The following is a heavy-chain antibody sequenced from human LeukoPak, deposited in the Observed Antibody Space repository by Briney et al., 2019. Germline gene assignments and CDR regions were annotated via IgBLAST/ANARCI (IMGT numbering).Heavy chain of an antibody. CDR3: ARPLSGGSCFAG. D-gene: IGHD2-15*01. CDR2: GYYSGTT. V-gene: IGHV4-39*01. Sequence: SETLSLTCTDSGGSISSSSYYWGWIRQPPGKGVEWIGSGYYSGTTYYNPSLKSRVTISVDTSKNQFSLKLTSVTAADTAVYYCARPLSGGSCFAGWGQGTLVTVSS. CDR1: GGSISSSSYY. J-gene: IGHJ4*02.